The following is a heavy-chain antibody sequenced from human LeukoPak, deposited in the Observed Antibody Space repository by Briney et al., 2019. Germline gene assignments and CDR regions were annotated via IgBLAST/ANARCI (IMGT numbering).Heavy chain of an antibody. CDR2: MYYSGTT. CDR1: GGSITTSRYY. Sequence: KTSETLSLTCTVSGGSITTSRYYWGWIRQPPGKGLEWIGSMYYSGTTYYRPSLKSRVTISVDTSKNKFSLRLSSVTAADTAVYYCASHHTILYYFDYWGQGTLVTVSS. V-gene: IGHV4-39*01. D-gene: IGHD5-24*01. J-gene: IGHJ4*02. CDR3: ASHHTILYYFDY.